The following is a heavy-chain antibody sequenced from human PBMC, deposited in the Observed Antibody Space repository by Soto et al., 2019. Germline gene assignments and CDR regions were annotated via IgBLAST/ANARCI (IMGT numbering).Heavy chain of an antibody. D-gene: IGHD3-22*01. CDR1: GLTFSNAW. CDR3: TTQYYYDSSGSFLS. J-gene: IGHJ4*02. CDR2: IKSRTDGGTT. V-gene: IGHV3-15*01. Sequence: EVQLVESGGGLVKPGGSLRLSCAVSGLTFSNAWMTWVRQAPGKGLEWVGRIKSRTDGGTTDFAAPVTGRFTISGDDSKNTLYLQMNRLKTGDTAVYYCTTQYYYDSSGSFLSWGQGTLVTVAS.